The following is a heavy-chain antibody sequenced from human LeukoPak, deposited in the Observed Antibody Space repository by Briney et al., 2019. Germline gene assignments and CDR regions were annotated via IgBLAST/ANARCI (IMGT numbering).Heavy chain of an antibody. Sequence: SETLSLTCTVSGGSISSNSYYWGWIRQPPGKGLEWIGSIYYSGSTYYNPSLKGRVTISVDTSKNQFSLKLSSVTAAATAVYYCARSLEEYYDFWSDLKYYFDYWGQGTLVTVSS. CDR2: IYYSGST. CDR3: ARSLEEYYDFWSDLKYYFDY. V-gene: IGHV4-39*01. D-gene: IGHD3-3*01. CDR1: GGSISSNSYY. J-gene: IGHJ4*02.